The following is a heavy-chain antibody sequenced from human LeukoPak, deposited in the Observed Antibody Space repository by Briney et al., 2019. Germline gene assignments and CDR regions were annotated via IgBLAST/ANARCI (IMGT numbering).Heavy chain of an antibody. CDR2: IRSKTDGGTT. CDR1: GFTFSNFW. J-gene: IGHJ4*02. Sequence: PGGSLRLSCAAAGFTFSNFWMAWVRQVPGKGLERVGGIRSKTDGGTTDYAAAVKGRFIISRDDSRNTFYLQMNSLTTEDTAVYYCSTWTDLYDYWGQGTLVTVS. CDR3: STWTDLYDY. V-gene: IGHV3-15*01. D-gene: IGHD3/OR15-3a*01.